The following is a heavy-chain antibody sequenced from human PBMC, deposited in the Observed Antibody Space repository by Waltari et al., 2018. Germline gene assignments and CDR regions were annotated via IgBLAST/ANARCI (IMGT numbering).Heavy chain of an antibody. Sequence: QVQLVQSGAEVKKPGASVKVSCKASGYTFTSYDINWVRQATGQGLEWMGWMNPNSGNTGSAQKFQGRVTMTRNTSISTAYMELSSLRSEDTAVYYCARPNFWSGYQRQYGMDVWGQGTTVTVSS. J-gene: IGHJ6*02. CDR3: ARPNFWSGYQRQYGMDV. D-gene: IGHD3-3*01. CDR2: MNPNSGNT. V-gene: IGHV1-8*01. CDR1: GYTFTSYD.